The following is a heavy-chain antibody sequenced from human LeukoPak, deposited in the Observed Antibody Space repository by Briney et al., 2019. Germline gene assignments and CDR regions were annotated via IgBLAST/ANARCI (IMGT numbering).Heavy chain of an antibody. D-gene: IGHD3-10*01. J-gene: IGHJ5*02. Sequence: GASVKVSCRASGYTFSSYGISWVRQAPGQGLEWMGWISAHNGNTNYAQKLQGRVTMTTDTSTSTAYMELRSLTSDGTAVYYCARGNYYGSTEFDPWGQGTLVTVSS. CDR1: GYTFSSYG. V-gene: IGHV1-18*01. CDR3: ARGNYYGSTEFDP. CDR2: ISAHNGNT.